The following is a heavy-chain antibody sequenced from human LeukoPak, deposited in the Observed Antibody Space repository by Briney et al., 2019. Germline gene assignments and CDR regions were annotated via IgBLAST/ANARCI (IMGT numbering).Heavy chain of an antibody. CDR1: GGSFSGYY. CDR2: INHSGST. D-gene: IGHD3-10*01. V-gene: IGHV4-34*01. CDR3: ASGRGTMVRGVLTLFYYFDY. J-gene: IGHJ4*02. Sequence: SETLSLTCAVYGGSFSGYYWSWIRQPPGKGLEWIGEINHSGSTNYNPSLKSRVTISVDTSKNQFSLKLSSVTAADTAVYYCASGRGTMVRGVLTLFYYFDYWGQGTLVTVSS.